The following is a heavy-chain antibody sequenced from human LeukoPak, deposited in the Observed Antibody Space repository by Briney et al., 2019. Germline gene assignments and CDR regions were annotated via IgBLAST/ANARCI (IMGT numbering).Heavy chain of an antibody. Sequence: PSETLSLTCAVYGGSFSGYYWSWIRQPPGKGLEWIGEINHSGSTNYNPSLKSRVTISVDTSKNQFSLKLSSVTAADTAVYYCANYGDYGTYAFDIWGQGTMVTISS. V-gene: IGHV4-34*01. CDR3: ANYGDYGTYAFDI. CDR1: GGSFSGYY. J-gene: IGHJ3*02. CDR2: INHSGST. D-gene: IGHD4-17*01.